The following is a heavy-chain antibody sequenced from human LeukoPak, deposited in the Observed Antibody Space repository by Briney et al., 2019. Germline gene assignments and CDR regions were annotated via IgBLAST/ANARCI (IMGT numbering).Heavy chain of an antibody. V-gene: IGHV3-30*03. CDR3: AREWLTENYYFDY. CDR1: GVTFRSYG. CDR2: ISYDGSNK. D-gene: IGHD5-24*01. Sequence: GGSLRLSCAVSGVTFRSYGMHWVRQAPGKGLEWVAVISYDGSNKYYADSVKGRFTISRDNSKNTLYLQMNSLRAEDTAVYYCAREWLTENYYFDYWGQGTLVTVSS. J-gene: IGHJ4*02.